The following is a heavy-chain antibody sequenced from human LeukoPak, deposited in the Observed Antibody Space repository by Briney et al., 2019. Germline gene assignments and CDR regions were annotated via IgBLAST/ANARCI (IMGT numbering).Heavy chain of an antibody. CDR3: ARRRHGTKYYFDY. CDR1: GGSFSGYY. Sequence: PSETLSLTCAVYGGSFSGYYWSWIRQPPGKGLEWTGEINHSGSTNYNPSLKSRVTISVDTSKNQFSLKLSSVTAADTAVYYCARRRHGTKYYFDYWGQGTLVTVSS. J-gene: IGHJ4*02. CDR2: INHSGST. V-gene: IGHV4-34*01. D-gene: IGHD5-24*01.